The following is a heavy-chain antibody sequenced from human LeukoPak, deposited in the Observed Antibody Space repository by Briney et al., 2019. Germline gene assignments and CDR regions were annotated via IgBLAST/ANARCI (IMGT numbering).Heavy chain of an antibody. CDR1: GFTCSSYW. V-gene: IGHV3-74*01. CDR3: TRDRPVVCSSTSCYPRFDY. D-gene: IGHD2-2*01. J-gene: IGHJ4*02. CDR2: INSDGSST. Sequence: GKSLRLSCAASGFTCSSYWMHWVRQVPGKGLVWVSRINSDGSSTSYADSVKGRFTISRDNDKNTLYLQMNSLRAEDTAVYFCTRDRPVVCSSTSCYPRFDYWGQGTLVTVSS.